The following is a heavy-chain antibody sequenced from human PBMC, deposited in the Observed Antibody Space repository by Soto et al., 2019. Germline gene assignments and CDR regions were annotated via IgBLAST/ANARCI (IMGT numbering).Heavy chain of an antibody. V-gene: IGHV1-46*01. D-gene: IGHD2-2*01. J-gene: IGHJ6*02. CDR2: INPSGGST. CDR3: ARASYATSYYYYGMDV. Sequence: ASVKVSCKASGYTFTSHYMHWVRQAPGQGLEWMGIINPSGGSTSYAQKFQGRVTMTRDTSTSTVYMELSSLRSEDTAVYCCARASYATSYYYYGMDVWGQGTTVTVSS. CDR1: GYTFTSHY.